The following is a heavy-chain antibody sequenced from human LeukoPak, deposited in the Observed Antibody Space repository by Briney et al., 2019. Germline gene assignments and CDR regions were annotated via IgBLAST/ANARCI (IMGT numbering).Heavy chain of an antibody. Sequence: SVKVSCKASGGTFSSYAISWVRQAPGQGLEWMGGIIPSLGTANYAQKFKGRVTITADKSTSTAYMELSSLRSEDTAVYYCARDRIAVAGRKYYYYMDVWGKGTTVIISS. CDR1: GGTFSSYA. CDR2: IIPSLGTA. D-gene: IGHD6-19*01. CDR3: ARDRIAVAGRKYYYYMDV. V-gene: IGHV1-69*06. J-gene: IGHJ6*03.